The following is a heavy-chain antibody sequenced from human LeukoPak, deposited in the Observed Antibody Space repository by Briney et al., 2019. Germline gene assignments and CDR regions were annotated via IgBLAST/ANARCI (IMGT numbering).Heavy chain of an antibody. CDR2: ISSSSSYI. CDR3: ARDPGIVAATDY. CDR1: GFTFSSYS. D-gene: IGHD2-15*01. Sequence: GSLRLSCAASGFTFSSYSMNWVRQAPGKGLEWVSSISSSSSYIYYADSVKGRFTISRDNAKNSLYLQMNSLRAEDTAVYYCARDPGIVAATDYWGQGTLVTVSS. V-gene: IGHV3-21*01. J-gene: IGHJ4*02.